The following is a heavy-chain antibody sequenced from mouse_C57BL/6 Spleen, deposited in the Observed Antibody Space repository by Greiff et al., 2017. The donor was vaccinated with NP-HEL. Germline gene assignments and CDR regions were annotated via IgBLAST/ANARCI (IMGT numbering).Heavy chain of an antibody. CDR1: GFTFSSYA. CDR2: ISDGGSYT. Sequence: EVQRVESGGGLVKPGGSLKLSCAASGFTFSSYAMSWVRQTPEKRLEWVATISDGGSYTYYPDNVKGRFTISRDNAKNNLYLQMSHLKAEDTAMYYCGREGSKYRAWFAYWGQGTLVTVSA. V-gene: IGHV5-4*01. CDR3: GREGSKYRAWFAY. D-gene: IGHD2-5*01. J-gene: IGHJ3*01.